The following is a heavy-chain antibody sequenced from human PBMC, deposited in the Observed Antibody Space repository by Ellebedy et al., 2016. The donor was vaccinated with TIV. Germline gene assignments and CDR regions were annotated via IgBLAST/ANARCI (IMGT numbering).Heavy chain of an antibody. Sequence: SETLSLTXAVYGGSFSGYYWSWIRQPPGKGLEWIGYIYYSGSTNYNPSLKSRVTISVDTSKNQFSLKLSSVTAADTAVYYCARAGYSSSWSDYYYYMDVWGKGTTVTVSS. J-gene: IGHJ6*03. CDR3: ARAGYSSSWSDYYYYMDV. D-gene: IGHD6-13*01. CDR2: IYYSGST. V-gene: IGHV4-59*01. CDR1: GGSFSGYY.